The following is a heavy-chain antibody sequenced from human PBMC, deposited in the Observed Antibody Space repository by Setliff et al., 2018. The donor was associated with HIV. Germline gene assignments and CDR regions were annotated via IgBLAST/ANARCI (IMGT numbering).Heavy chain of an antibody. J-gene: IGHJ4*02. CDR3: ARDLDSAYDKTLDY. D-gene: IGHD5-12*01. V-gene: IGHV1-46*01. CDR1: GYTVTRYS. CDR2: IDPSGGST. Sequence: VSCKASGYTVTRYSMHWVRQAPGQGLEWMGIIDPSGGSTNYAQKFRGRVTMTRDTFTSTVYMELSSLRSEDTAVYYCARDLDSAYDKTLDYWGQGTLVTVSS.